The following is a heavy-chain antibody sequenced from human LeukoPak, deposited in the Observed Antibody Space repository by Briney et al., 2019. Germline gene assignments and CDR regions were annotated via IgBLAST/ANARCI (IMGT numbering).Heavy chain of an antibody. J-gene: IGHJ4*02. CDR1: GGTFSSYA. D-gene: IGHD3-10*01. Sequence: SVKVSCKASGGTFSSYAISWVRQAPGQGLEWMGGIIPIFGTANYAQKFQGRVTITADKSTSTAYMELSSLRSEDTAVYYCARALYGSGSYYLFDYWGQGTLVTVSS. V-gene: IGHV1-69*06. CDR2: IIPIFGTA. CDR3: ARALYGSGSYYLFDY.